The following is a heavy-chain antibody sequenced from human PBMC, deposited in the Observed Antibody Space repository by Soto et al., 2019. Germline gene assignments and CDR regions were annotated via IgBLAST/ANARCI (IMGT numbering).Heavy chain of an antibody. CDR2: IYYSGST. Sequence: SETLSLTCTVSGGSISSYYWSWVRQPPGKGLEWIGYIYYSGSTNYNPSLKSRVTISVHTSKNQFSLKLSSVTAADTAVYYCARASEHLYFDYWGQGTLVTVSS. CDR1: GGSISSYY. V-gene: IGHV4-59*01. D-gene: IGHD1-26*01. CDR3: ARASEHLYFDY. J-gene: IGHJ4*02.